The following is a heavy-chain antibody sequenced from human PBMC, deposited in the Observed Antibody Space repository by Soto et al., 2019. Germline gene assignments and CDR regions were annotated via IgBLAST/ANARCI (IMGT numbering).Heavy chain of an antibody. CDR2: IYYSGST. V-gene: IGHV4-61*01. J-gene: IGHJ5*02. CDR3: ARDPGVGLSARWFDP. Sequence: QVQLQESGPGLVKPLETLTLTCTVSGGSVNNGNYYWSWIRQPPGKGLEWIGHIYYSGSTNYNPSLKSRVIISIDTSKKQFSLKLSSVTAADTAVYFCARDPGVGLSARWFDPWGQGALVTVSS. D-gene: IGHD2-8*01. CDR1: GGSVNNGNYY.